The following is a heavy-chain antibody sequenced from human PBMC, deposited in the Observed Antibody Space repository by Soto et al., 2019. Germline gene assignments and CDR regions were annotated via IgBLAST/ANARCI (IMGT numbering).Heavy chain of an antibody. J-gene: IGHJ4*02. D-gene: IGHD2-2*02. Sequence: ASVKVSCKASGYTFTSYGISWVRQAPGQGLEWMGWISAYNGNTNHAQKLQGRVTMTTDTSTSTAYMDLYSLRSEDSAVYYCARGRRSCTGNNCYTDFDFWGQGSLVTVSS. CDR2: ISAYNGNT. V-gene: IGHV1-18*01. CDR3: ARGRRSCTGNNCYTDFDF. CDR1: GYTFTSYG.